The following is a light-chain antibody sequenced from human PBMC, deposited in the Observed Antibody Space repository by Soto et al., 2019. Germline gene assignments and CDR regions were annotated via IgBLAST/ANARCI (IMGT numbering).Light chain of an antibody. CDR1: SSNIGSNT. CDR2: NND. CDR3: AAWDDSLTAVL. J-gene: IGLJ3*02. Sequence: QSVLTQPPSASGTPGQSVTISCSGSSSNIGSNTVNWYQQLSGAAPKLLIHNNDQRPSGVPDRFSGSKSDTSASLAISGLQSADEADYYCAAWDDSLTAVLFGGWTKVTVL. V-gene: IGLV1-44*01.